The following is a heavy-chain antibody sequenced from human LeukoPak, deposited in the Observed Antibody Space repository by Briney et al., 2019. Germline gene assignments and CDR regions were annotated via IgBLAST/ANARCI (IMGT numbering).Heavy chain of an antibody. CDR3: ARVGGSGSYRSNWFDP. D-gene: IGHD3-10*01. CDR1: GYTFTGYY. Sequence: ASVKVSCKASGYTFTGYYMHWVRQAPGQGLEWMGWINPNSGGTNYAQKFQGRVTMTRDTSISTAYMELSRLRSGDTAVYYCARVGGSGSYRSNWFDPWGQGTLVTVSS. J-gene: IGHJ5*02. V-gene: IGHV1-2*02. CDR2: INPNSGGT.